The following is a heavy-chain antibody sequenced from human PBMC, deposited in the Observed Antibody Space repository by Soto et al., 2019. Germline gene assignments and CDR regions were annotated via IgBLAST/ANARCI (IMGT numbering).Heavy chain of an antibody. CDR1: DGSISSYY. V-gene: IGHV4-59*12. CDR3: AREDIVVVPAAINYYYYGMDV. J-gene: IGHJ6*02. CDR2: IFYTGST. D-gene: IGHD2-2*02. Sequence: SETLSLTCTVSDGSISSYYWGWIRQPPGKGLKWIGYIFYTGSTRSNPSLKSRVTISVDTSKRQFSPKLSSVTAADTAVYYCAREDIVVVPAAINYYYYGMDVWGQGTTVTVSS.